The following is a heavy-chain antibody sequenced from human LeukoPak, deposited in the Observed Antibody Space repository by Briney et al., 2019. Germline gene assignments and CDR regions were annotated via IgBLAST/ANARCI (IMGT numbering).Heavy chain of an antibody. V-gene: IGHV1-69*04. CDR2: IIPILGIA. J-gene: IGHJ4*02. D-gene: IGHD6-6*01. CDR1: GGTFSSYA. CDR3: ARHFAYSSSSYFDY. Sequence: SVKVSCKASGGTFSSYAISWVRQAPGQGLEWMGRIIPILGIANYAQKFQGRVTITADKSTSTAYMELSSLRSEDTAVYYCARHFAYSSSSYFDYWGQESLVTVSS.